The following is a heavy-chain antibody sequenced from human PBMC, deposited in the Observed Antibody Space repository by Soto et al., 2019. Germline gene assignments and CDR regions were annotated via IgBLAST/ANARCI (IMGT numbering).Heavy chain of an antibody. CDR3: ARDSVYHGSGSYFLLPNWFDP. CDR2: ISSRSAYI. V-gene: IGHV3-21*04. J-gene: IGHJ5*02. CDR1: GFTFSTYS. D-gene: IGHD3-10*01. Sequence: GGSLRLSCAASGFTFSTYSMNWVHQAPGKGLEWVSSISSRSAYIYYADSVKGRFTISRDNAKNLLYMQMNNLRAEDTAVYYCARDSVYHGSGSYFLLPNWFDPWGQGTLVTVSS.